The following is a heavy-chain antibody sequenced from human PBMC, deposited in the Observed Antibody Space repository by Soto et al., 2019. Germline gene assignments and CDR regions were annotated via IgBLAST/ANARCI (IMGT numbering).Heavy chain of an antibody. D-gene: IGHD6-19*01. V-gene: IGHV4-31*03. CDR1: GGALSSGGYY. J-gene: IGHJ4*02. Sequence: SEKLSRTFNVSGGALSSGGYYLIWIRQHPGKGLEWIGYIYYSGSTYYNPSLKSRVTISVDTSKNQFSLKLSSVTAADTAVYYCAREGLRYSSGWSHPAYFDYWGQGTLVTVSS. CDR2: IYYSGST. CDR3: AREGLRYSSGWSHPAYFDY.